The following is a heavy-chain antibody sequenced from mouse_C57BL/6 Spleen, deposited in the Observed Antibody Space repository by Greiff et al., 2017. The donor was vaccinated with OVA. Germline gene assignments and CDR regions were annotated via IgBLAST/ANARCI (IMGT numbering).Heavy chain of an antibody. V-gene: IGHV1-26*01. CDR2: INPNNGGT. J-gene: IGHJ2*01. CDR3: AGDGYYFDY. CDR1: GYTFTDYY. Sequence: VQLQQSGPELVKPGASVKISCKASGYTFTDYYMNWVKQSHGKSLEWIGDINPNNGGTSYNQKFKGKATLTVDKSSSTAYMELRSLTSEDSAVYYCAGDGYYFDYWGQGTTLTVSS. D-gene: IGHD2-3*01.